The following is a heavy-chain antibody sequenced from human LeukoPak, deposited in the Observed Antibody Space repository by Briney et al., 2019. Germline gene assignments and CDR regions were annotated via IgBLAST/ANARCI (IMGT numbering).Heavy chain of an antibody. J-gene: IGHJ4*02. CDR3: ARQLGYCSDGTCYFEY. Sequence: GGSLRLSCAASGFTFSSYAMSWVRRTPGKGLEWVSAISGNGGSTYYADSVKGRFTISRDNSKNTLYLQMNSLRAEDTAVYYCARQLGYCSDGTCYFEYWAQGTPVTVSS. D-gene: IGHD2-15*01. V-gene: IGHV3-23*01. CDR2: ISGNGGST. CDR1: GFTFSSYA.